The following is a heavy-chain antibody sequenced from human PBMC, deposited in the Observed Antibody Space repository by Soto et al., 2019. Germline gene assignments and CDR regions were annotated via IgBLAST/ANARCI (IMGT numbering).Heavy chain of an antibody. V-gene: IGHV3-20*04. CDR1: GFTFDDYG. Sequence: EVQMVESGGGVVRPGGSLRLSCAASGFTFDDYGMSWVRQAPGKGLEWVSGINWNGGSTGYADSVKGRFTISRDNAKNSRYLQMNSLRAEDTALYYCARDQWYSSSWYCSHWGEGTLVIVSS. D-gene: IGHD6-13*01. J-gene: IGHJ1*01. CDR3: ARDQWYSSSWYCSH. CDR2: INWNGGST.